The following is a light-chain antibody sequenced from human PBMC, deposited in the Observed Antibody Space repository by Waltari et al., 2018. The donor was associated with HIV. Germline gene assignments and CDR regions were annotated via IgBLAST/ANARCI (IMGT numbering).Light chain of an antibody. CDR2: RDV. Sequence: SVLTQPPSATGPPAPGFHISCSGGSPNIGSNYVSWFQQRPGGAPKIPHYRDVQRPSGVPDRFSGSKSGSSASLAISGLRSEDEAVYYCSTWDDRLSDRVFGGGTKLTVL. CDR3: STWDDRLSDRV. V-gene: IGLV1-47*01. CDR1: SPNIGSNY. J-gene: IGLJ3*02.